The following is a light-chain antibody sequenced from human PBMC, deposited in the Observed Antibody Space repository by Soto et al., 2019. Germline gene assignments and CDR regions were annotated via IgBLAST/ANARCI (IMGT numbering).Light chain of an antibody. Sequence: LTHSAAALSLTQGERATLSCRTSLSVSVYLDWYQQKPGQAPRLLISDASNRATGIPARFSGSGSGTDFTLAISSLEPEDFAVYYSPERQYGPLIPSGQRTRPAIK. J-gene: IGKJ5*01. CDR3: PERQYGPLIP. CDR1: LSVSVY. CDR2: DAS. V-gene: IGKV3-11*01.